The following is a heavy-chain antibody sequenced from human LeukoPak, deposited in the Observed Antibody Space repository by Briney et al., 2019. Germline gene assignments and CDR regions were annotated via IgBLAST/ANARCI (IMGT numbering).Heavy chain of an antibody. Sequence: GGSLRLSCAASGFTFDDYGMSWVRQAPGKGLEWVSGINWNGGSTGYADSVKGRFTISRDNAKNSLYLQMNSLRAEDTALYYCARRYCSSTSCYTIEGRYYYYYYYMDVWGKGTTVTVSS. CDR3: ARRYCSSTSCYTIEGRYYYYYYYMDV. V-gene: IGHV3-20*04. D-gene: IGHD2-2*02. J-gene: IGHJ6*03. CDR2: INWNGGST. CDR1: GFTFDDYG.